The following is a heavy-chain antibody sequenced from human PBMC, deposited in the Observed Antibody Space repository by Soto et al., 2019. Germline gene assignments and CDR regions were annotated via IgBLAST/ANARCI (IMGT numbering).Heavy chain of an antibody. Sequence: GGSLRLSCAASGFTSSSYWMHWVRQAPGKGLVWVSRINSDGSSTSYADSVKGRFTISRDNAKNTLYLQMNSLRAEDTAVYYCARASRYFDWFTNWFDPWGQGTLVTVSS. D-gene: IGHD3-9*01. V-gene: IGHV3-74*01. J-gene: IGHJ5*02. CDR3: ARASRYFDWFTNWFDP. CDR1: GFTSSSYW. CDR2: INSDGSST.